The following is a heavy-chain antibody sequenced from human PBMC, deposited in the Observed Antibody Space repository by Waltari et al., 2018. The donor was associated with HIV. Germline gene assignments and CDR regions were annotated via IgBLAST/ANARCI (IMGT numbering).Heavy chain of an antibody. CDR2: ISAYNGNT. Sequence: QVQLVQSGAEVKKPGASVKVSCKASGYTFTSYGIRWVRQAPGQGLEWMGWISAYNGNTNYAQKLQGRVTMTTDTSTSTAYMELRSLRSDDTAVYYCARADYYDSSGYYSHLPFDYWGQGTLVTVSS. J-gene: IGHJ4*02. CDR1: GYTFTSYG. V-gene: IGHV1-18*01. CDR3: ARADYYDSSGYYSHLPFDY. D-gene: IGHD3-22*01.